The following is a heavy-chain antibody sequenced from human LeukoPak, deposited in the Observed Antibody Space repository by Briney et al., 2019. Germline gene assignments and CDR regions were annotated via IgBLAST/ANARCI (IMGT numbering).Heavy chain of an antibody. V-gene: IGHV4-4*02. Sequence: PSETLSLTSGVYGGSVSSTNWWTWIRQPPGKGLEGSGEVHLDGRTNFNPSLKSRLTMSVDLSENQVSLKLTSVTAADTAVYYCAREGGFYRPLDYSGQGTLVTVSS. CDR2: VHLDGRT. CDR1: GGSVSSTNW. D-gene: IGHD6-25*01. J-gene: IGHJ4*02. CDR3: AREGGFYRPLDY.